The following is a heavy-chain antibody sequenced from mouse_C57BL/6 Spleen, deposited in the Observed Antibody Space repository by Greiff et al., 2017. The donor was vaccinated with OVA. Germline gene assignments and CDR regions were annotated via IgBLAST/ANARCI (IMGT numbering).Heavy chain of an antibody. J-gene: IGHJ4*01. V-gene: IGHV1-69*01. CDR3: ARWAGTDYAMDY. CDR2: IDPSDSYT. CDR1: GYTFTSYW. D-gene: IGHD3-3*01. Sequence: QVQLQQPGAELVMPGASVKLSCKASGYTFTSYWMHWVKQRPGQGLEWIGEIDPSDSYTNYNQKFKGKSTLTVDKSSSTAYMQLSSLTSEDSAVYYWARWAGTDYAMDYWGQGTSVTVSS.